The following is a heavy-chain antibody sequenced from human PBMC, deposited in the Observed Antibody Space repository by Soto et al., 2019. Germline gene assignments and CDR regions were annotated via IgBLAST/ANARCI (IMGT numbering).Heavy chain of an antibody. D-gene: IGHD4-17*01. Sequence: SETLSLTCTVSGGSISSTTYYWGWIRQPPGKGLEWMGSIYYSGSTYFNPSLKSRGTISVDMPKNQFSLKLNSVTAADRAVYYCARLVYGDSGPDSWVQGTLVS. CDR2: IYYSGST. CDR3: ARLVYGDSGPDS. V-gene: IGHV4-39*01. J-gene: IGHJ4*02. CDR1: GGSISSTTYY.